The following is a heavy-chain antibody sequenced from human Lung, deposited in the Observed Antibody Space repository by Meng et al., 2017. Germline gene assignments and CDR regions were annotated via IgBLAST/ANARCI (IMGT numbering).Heavy chain of an antibody. CDR3: QWLSTHPPDC. Sequence: VESGGDLVKPGVSLRLSCAASGFYVNNAWMSWVRQAPGKGLEWVGRIKSKTDGETTDYAAPVKGRFSISRDDAKNTLYLQMNSLKTEDTAVYYCQWLSTHPPDCWGQGTLVTVSS. D-gene: IGHD3-22*01. CDR2: IKSKTDGETT. V-gene: IGHV3-15*01. CDR1: GFYVNNAW. J-gene: IGHJ4*02.